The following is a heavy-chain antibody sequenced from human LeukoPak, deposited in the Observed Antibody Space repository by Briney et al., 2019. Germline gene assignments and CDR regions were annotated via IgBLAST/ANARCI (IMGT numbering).Heavy chain of an antibody. Sequence: PGGSLRLSCAASGFTFSSYAMSWVRQAPGKGLEWVSAISGSGGSTYYADSVKGRFTISRDNSKNTLYLQMNSLRAGDTAVYYCAKDQLARLRYFDWLTHYFDYWGQGTLVTVSS. CDR1: GFTFSSYA. V-gene: IGHV3-23*01. D-gene: IGHD3-9*01. CDR3: AKDQLARLRYFDWLTHYFDY. J-gene: IGHJ4*02. CDR2: ISGSGGST.